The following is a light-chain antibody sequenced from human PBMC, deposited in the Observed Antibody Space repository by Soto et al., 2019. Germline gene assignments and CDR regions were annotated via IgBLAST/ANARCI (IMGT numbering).Light chain of an antibody. CDR2: KAS. CDR3: QQYNRSPLT. V-gene: IGKV1-5*03. J-gene: IGKJ4*01. CDR1: QSIGAS. Sequence: DIPMTQSPSTLYASVGDRVTITCWASQSIGASLAWFQQKPGKAPNLLIYKASSLESGVPSRFSGSGSGTEFTLTINTLQPDDFATYYCQQYNRSPLTFGGGTKVEIK.